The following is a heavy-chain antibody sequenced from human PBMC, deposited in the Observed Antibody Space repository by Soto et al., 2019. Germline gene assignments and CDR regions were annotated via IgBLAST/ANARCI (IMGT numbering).Heavy chain of an antibody. Sequence: EVHLVESGGDLVQPGGSLRLSCVASGFTFSDYWMTWVRQTPGKGLEGVANMNPDGSEQYYLDSVKGRFTISRDNAKNSAYWQMNSLRGEDTAVYYCTSDLIHDCGPWGQGTQVIVSS. CDR1: GFTFSDYW. D-gene: IGHD2-21*01. CDR3: TSDLIHDCGP. J-gene: IGHJ5*02. CDR2: MNPDGSEQ. V-gene: IGHV3-7*04.